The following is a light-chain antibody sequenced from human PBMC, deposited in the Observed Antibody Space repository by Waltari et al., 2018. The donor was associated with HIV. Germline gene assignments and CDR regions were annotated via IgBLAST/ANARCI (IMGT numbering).Light chain of an antibody. CDR1: QKILFSSTKKNY. Sequence: IVLTQSTDSLAVSLGERATMNCKSSQKILFSSTKKNYLSWYQQRPGQPPRLLIYWASSRESGVPERFTGSGSGTNFTLTISRLQADDVAVYFCQQYYSTPRTFGQGTKV. CDR2: WAS. J-gene: IGKJ1*01. CDR3: QQYYSTPRT. V-gene: IGKV4-1*01.